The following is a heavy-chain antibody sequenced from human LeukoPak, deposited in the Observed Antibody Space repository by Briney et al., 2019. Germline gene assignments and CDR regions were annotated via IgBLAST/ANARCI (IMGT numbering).Heavy chain of an antibody. J-gene: IGHJ4*02. CDR2: ISGSGGST. CDR1: GFTFSSYA. CDR3: AKEMGRHCGGDYDY. V-gene: IGHV3-23*01. D-gene: IGHD2-21*01. Sequence: GGSLRLSCAASGFTFSSYAMSWVRQVPGKGLEWVSAISGSGGSTYYADSVKGRFTISRDNSKNTLYLQMNSLRAEDTAVYYCAKEMGRHCGGDYDYWGQGTLVTVSS.